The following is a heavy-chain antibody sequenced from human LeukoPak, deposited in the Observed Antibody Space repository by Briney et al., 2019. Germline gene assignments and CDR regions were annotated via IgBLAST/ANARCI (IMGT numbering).Heavy chain of an antibody. CDR2: ISYDGSNK. V-gene: IGHV3-30*18. Sequence: PGGSLRLSCAASGFTFSSYGMHWVRQAPGKGLEWVAVISYDGSNKYYADSVQGRFTISRDNSKNTLYLQMNSLRAEDTAVYYCAKAASPGHDAFDIWGQGTMVTVSS. J-gene: IGHJ3*02. D-gene: IGHD3-10*01. CDR1: GFTFSSYG. CDR3: AKAASPGHDAFDI.